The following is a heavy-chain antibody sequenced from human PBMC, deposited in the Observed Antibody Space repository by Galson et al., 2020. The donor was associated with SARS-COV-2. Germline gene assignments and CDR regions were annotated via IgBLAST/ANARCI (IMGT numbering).Heavy chain of an antibody. D-gene: IGHD3-10*01. Sequence: METGGSLRLSCAASGFTVSSNYMSWVRQAPGKGLEWVSVIYSGGSTYYADSVKGRFTISRDNSKNTLYLQMNSLRAEDTAVYYCARELWFGSSYYYYYGMDVWGQGTTVTVSS. CDR1: GFTVSSNY. J-gene: IGHJ6*02. CDR2: IYSGGST. CDR3: ARELWFGSSYYYYYGMDV. V-gene: IGHV3-53*01.